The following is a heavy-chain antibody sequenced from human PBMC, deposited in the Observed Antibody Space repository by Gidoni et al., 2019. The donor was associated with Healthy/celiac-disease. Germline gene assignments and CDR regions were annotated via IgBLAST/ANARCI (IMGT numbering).Heavy chain of an antibody. V-gene: IGHV3-21*01. CDR3: ARVHALTGDYGDY. CDR1: GFTFSSYS. CDR2: ISSSSSYI. J-gene: IGHJ4*02. Sequence: EVQLVESGGGLVKPGGSLRLSCAASGFTFSSYSMNWVRQAPGKGLEWVSSISSSSSYIYYADSVKGRFTISRDNAKNSLYLQMNSLRAEDTAVYYCARVHALTGDYGDYWGQGTLVTVSS.